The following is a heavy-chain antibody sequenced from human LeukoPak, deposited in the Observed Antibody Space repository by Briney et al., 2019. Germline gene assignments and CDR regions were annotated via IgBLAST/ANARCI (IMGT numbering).Heavy chain of an antibody. V-gene: IGHV1-69*04. D-gene: IGHD3-22*01. J-gene: IGHJ4*02. CDR1: GGTFSSYA. CDR2: IIPILGIA. Sequence: GASVKVSCKASGGTFSSYAISWVRQAPGQGLEWMGRIIPILGIANYAQKFQGRVTITADKSTSTAYMELSSLRSEDTAVYYCARVRYYDSSGYSLYYYFDYWGQGTLVTVSS. CDR3: ARVRYYDSSGYSLYYYFDY.